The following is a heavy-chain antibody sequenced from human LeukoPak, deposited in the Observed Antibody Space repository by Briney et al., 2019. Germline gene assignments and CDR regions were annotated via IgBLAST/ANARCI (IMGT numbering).Heavy chain of an antibody. CDR2: ISSNGGST. CDR3: AREYCTNGVCYKRFDY. Sequence: GGSLRLSCAGSGFTFSSYAMHWVRQAPGKGLEYVSGISSNGGSTYHANSVKGRFTISRDNSKNTLYLQMGSLRAEDMAVYYCAREYCTNGVCYKRFDYWGQGTLVTVSS. J-gene: IGHJ4*02. CDR1: GFTFSSYA. D-gene: IGHD2-8*01. V-gene: IGHV3-64*01.